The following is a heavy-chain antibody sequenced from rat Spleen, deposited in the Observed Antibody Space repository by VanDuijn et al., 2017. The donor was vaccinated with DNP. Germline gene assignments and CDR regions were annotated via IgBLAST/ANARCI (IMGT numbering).Heavy chain of an antibody. Sequence: EAQLVESGGGLVQPGRSLKLSCAASGFTFSDYNMAWVRQAPKKGLEWVATISYDGSSIHYRDSMKGRFTVSRDNAKSTLYLQMDSLRSEDTATYYCARPDYWGQGVMVTVSS. J-gene: IGHJ2*01. CDR1: GFTFSDYN. CDR3: ARPDY. CDR2: ISYDGSSI. V-gene: IGHV5-7*01.